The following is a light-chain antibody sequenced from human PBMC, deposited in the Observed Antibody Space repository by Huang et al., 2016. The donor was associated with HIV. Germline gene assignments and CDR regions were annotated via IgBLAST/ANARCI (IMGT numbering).Light chain of an antibody. CDR2: DAS. CDR3: QQRSDWIT. J-gene: IGKJ5*01. Sequence: EIVLTQSPATLSLSPGQRATLSCRASQSVSNFLAWYQQKPGQAPRLLIYDASTRATGIPARFSGSGSGTDFTLTISSLEPEDFVVYYCQQRSDWITVGQGTRLEIK. CDR1: QSVSNF. V-gene: IGKV3-11*01.